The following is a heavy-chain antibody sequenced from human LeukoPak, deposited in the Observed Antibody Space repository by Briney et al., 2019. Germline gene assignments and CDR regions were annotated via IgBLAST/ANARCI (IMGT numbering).Heavy chain of an antibody. Sequence: ASVKVSCKASGYTFTGYYMHWVRQAPGQGLEWMGLINPNSGGTNYAQKFQGRVTMTRDTSISTDYMELSSLRSEDTAVYYCARGVRWLRSSDYWGQGTLVTVSS. CDR1: GYTFTGYY. CDR2: INPNSGGT. D-gene: IGHD5-12*01. V-gene: IGHV1-2*06. CDR3: ARGVRWLRSSDY. J-gene: IGHJ4*02.